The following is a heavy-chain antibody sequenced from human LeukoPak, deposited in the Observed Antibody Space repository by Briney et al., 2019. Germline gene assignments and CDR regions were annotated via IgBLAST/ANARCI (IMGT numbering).Heavy chain of an antibody. CDR1: GYTFTSYD. CDR3: ARGRYYYDSSGYYLFDP. J-gene: IGHJ5*02. V-gene: IGHV1-8*02. D-gene: IGHD3-22*01. Sequence: ASVKVSCKASGYTFTSYDISWVRQAPGQGLEWMGWMNPNSGNTGYAQKFQGRVTMTRNTSISTAYMELSSLRSEDTAVYYCARGRYYYDSSGYYLFDPWGQGTLVTVSS. CDR2: MNPNSGNT.